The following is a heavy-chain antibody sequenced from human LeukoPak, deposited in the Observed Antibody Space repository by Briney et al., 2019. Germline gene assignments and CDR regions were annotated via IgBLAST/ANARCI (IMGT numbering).Heavy chain of an antibody. J-gene: IGHJ4*02. Sequence: GSLRLSCAASGFTFSNYAMSWIRQPPGKGLEWIGSIYYSGSTYYNPSLKSRVTISVDTSKNQFSLKLSSVTAADTAVYYCARRPLDSSGYHDYWGQGTLVTVSS. CDR3: ARRPLDSSGYHDY. D-gene: IGHD3-22*01. CDR1: GFTFSNYA. V-gene: IGHV4-39*01. CDR2: IYYSGST.